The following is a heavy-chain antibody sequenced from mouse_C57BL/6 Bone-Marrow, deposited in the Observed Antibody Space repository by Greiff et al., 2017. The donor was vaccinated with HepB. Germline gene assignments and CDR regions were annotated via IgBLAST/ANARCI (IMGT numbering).Heavy chain of an antibody. D-gene: IGHD2-5*01. CDR3: ARLYYSNSYYAMDY. CDR2: IYPGSGST. Sequence: QVQLQQPGAELVKPGASVKMSCKASGYTFTSYWITWVKQRPGQGLEWIGVIYPGSGSTNYNEKFKSKATLTVDTSSSTAYMQLSSLTSVDSAVYYCARLYYSNSYYAMDYWGQGTSVTVSS. CDR1: GYTFTSYW. V-gene: IGHV1-55*01. J-gene: IGHJ4*01.